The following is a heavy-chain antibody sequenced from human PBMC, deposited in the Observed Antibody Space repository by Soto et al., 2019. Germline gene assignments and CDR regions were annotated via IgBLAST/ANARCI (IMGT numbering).Heavy chain of an antibody. CDR1: GGSISSSSYY. CDR2: IFYAGNT. CDR3: ARQAAAPGIDLWFDP. Sequence: PSETLSLTCTVSGGSISSSSYYWGWIRQPPGKELEWIANIFYAGNTYYNPSLKSRVTVSVDTSKNQFSLKLDSVTAADTAVYYCARQAAAPGIDLWFDPWGQGTLVTVSS. V-gene: IGHV4-39*01. D-gene: IGHD6-13*01. J-gene: IGHJ5*02.